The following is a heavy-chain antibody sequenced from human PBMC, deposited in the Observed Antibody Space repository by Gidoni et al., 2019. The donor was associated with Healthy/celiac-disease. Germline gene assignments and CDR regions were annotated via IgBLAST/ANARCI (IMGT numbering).Heavy chain of an antibody. CDR3: ARDLLGLAAAGHYYYYGMDV. V-gene: IGHV3-64*01. D-gene: IGHD6-13*01. CDR1: GFTFSSYA. J-gene: IGHJ6*02. CDR2: ISSNGGST. Sequence: EVQLVASGGGLVQPGGSLRLSCAASGFTFSSYAMNWVRQAPGKGLEYVSAISSNGGSTYYAISVKGRFTISRDNSKNTLYLQMGSLRAEDMAVYYCARDLLGLAAAGHYYYYGMDVWGQGTTVTVSS.